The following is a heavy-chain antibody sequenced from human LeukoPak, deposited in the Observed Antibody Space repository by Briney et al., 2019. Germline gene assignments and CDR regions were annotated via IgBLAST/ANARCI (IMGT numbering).Heavy chain of an antibody. V-gene: IGHV3-74*01. Sequence: GGSLRLSCAASGFTFSSYWMHWVRQAPGKGLVWVSRINSDGSCTSYADSVKGRFTISRDNAKNTLYLQMNSLRAEDTAVYYCARDPWVGYCSGGSCSRAYWGQGTLVTVSS. J-gene: IGHJ4*02. D-gene: IGHD2-15*01. CDR2: INSDGSCT. CDR1: GFTFSSYW. CDR3: ARDPWVGYCSGGSCSRAY.